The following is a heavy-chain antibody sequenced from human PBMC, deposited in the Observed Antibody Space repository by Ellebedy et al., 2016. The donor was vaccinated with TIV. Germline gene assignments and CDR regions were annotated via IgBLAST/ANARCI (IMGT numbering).Heavy chain of an antibody. CDR1: GFTFSNYV. V-gene: IGHV3-23*01. Sequence: GESLKISCAASGFTFSNYVISWVRQAPGKGPEWVAGITGSGDNAYYADSVKGRFTISRDNSKNTLSLQMNSLRAEDTAVYYCARGGYYCFDFWGQGTLVTVSS. CDR3: ARGGYYCFDF. D-gene: IGHD3-16*01. J-gene: IGHJ4*02. CDR2: ITGSGDNA.